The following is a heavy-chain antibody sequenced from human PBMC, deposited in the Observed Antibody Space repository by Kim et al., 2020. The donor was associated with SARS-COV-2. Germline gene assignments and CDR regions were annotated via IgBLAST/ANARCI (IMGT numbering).Heavy chain of an antibody. V-gene: IGHV1-3*01. CDR3: ARDPGTCSHMSCSDCFDP. J-gene: IGHJ5*02. Sequence: ASVKVSCKASGYSFSSSAIHWVRQAPGQRLEWMGLITPGNANTKYSQKFQGRVTITADTSANTVYMELSSLRSEDTAIYYCARDPGTCSHMSCSDCFDPWGQGSLVTVSS. CDR1: GYSFSSSA. D-gene: IGHD2-2*01. CDR2: ITPGNANT.